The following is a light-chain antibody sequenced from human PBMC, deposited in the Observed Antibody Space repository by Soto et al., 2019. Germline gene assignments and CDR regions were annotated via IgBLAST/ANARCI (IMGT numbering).Light chain of an antibody. CDR3: MQALQTPWT. CDR2: LGS. Sequence: DIVMTQSPLSLPVTPGEPASISCRSSQSLLHSNGYNYLDWYLQKPGQSPQLLIYLGSNRASGVADRFSGSGSGTDFTLKISRVEAEAVGVYYFMQALQTPWTFGQGTKVEIK. V-gene: IGKV2-28*01. CDR1: QSLLHSNGYNY. J-gene: IGKJ1*01.